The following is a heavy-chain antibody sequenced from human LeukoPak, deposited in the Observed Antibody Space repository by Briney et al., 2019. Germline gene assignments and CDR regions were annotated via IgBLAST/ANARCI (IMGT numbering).Heavy chain of an antibody. D-gene: IGHD2-21*01. CDR2: INPNSGGT. V-gene: IGHV1-2*02. CDR1: GYTFTGYY. CDR3: ARDFSPYCGGDCYFDAFDM. Sequence: ASVKVSCKASGYTFTGYYMHWVRQAPGQGLEWMGWINPNSGGTNYAQKFQGRVTMTRDTSISTAYMELSRPRSDDTAVYYCARDFSPYCGGDCYFDAFDMWGQGTVVTVSS. J-gene: IGHJ3*02.